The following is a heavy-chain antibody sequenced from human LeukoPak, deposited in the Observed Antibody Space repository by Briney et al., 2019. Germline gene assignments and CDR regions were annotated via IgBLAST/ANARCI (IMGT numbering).Heavy chain of an antibody. D-gene: IGHD3-10*01. CDR1: GYTLTELS. CDR2: FDPEDGET. Sequence: GASVKVSCKVSGYTLTELSMHWVRQAPGKGLEWMGGFDPEDGETIYARKFQGRVTMTEDTSTDTAYMELSSLRSEDTAVYYCATRSYMVRGVMGAFDIWGQGTMVTVSS. CDR3: ATRSYMVRGVMGAFDI. V-gene: IGHV1-24*01. J-gene: IGHJ3*02.